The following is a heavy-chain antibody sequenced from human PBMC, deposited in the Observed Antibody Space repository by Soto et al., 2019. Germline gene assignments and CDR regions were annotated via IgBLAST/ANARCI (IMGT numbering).Heavy chain of an antibody. Sequence: SETLSLTCAVYGGSFSGYYWSWIRQPPGKGLEWIGEINHSGSTNYNPSLKSRVTLSVDTSKNQFSLKLSSVTAADTAVYYCARGTQDILTGYYNFDYWGQGTLVTVSS. D-gene: IGHD3-9*01. V-gene: IGHV4-34*01. CDR1: GGSFSGYY. J-gene: IGHJ4*02. CDR2: INHSGST. CDR3: ARGTQDILTGYYNFDY.